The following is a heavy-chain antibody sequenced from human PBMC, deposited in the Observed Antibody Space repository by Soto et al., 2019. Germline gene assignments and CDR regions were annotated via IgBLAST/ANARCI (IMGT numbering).Heavy chain of an antibody. CDR1: GYSFTSYW. CDR3: ARHAMTTVVTPYYYGMDV. J-gene: IGHJ6*02. CDR2: IYPGDSDT. Sequence: EVQLVQSGAEVKKPGESLKISCKGPGYSFTSYWIGWVRQMPGKGLEWMGIIYPGDSDTRYSPSFQGQVTISADKSISTAYLQWSSLKASDTAMYYCARHAMTTVVTPYYYGMDVWGQGTTVTVSS. V-gene: IGHV5-51*01. D-gene: IGHD4-17*01.